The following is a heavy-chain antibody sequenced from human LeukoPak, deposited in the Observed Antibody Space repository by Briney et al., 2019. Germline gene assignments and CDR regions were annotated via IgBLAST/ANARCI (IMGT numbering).Heavy chain of an antibody. Sequence: PSETLSLACTVSDDSISDYYRGWIRQPPGKGLEWIGYFYNSGRSTYNPSLKSRVTISADTSKNHFSLKLNSVTTADTAVYYCTRGAGWLIDYWGQGILVTVSS. V-gene: IGHV4-59*01. CDR1: DDSISDYY. J-gene: IGHJ4*02. CDR3: TRGAGWLIDY. D-gene: IGHD3-16*01. CDR2: FYNSGRS.